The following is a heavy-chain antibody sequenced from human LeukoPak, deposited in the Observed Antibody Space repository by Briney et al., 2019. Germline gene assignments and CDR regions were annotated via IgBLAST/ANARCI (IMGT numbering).Heavy chain of an antibody. D-gene: IGHD3-10*01. CDR2: INHSGST. V-gene: IGHV4-34*01. J-gene: IGHJ5*02. CDR1: GGSFSGYY. CDR3: ARSLSGGFDP. Sequence: PSETLSLTCAVYGGSFSGYYWSWIRQPPGKGLEWIGEINHSGSTNYSPSLKSRVTISVDTSMNQFSLKLSSVTAADTAVYYCARSLSGGFDPWGQGTLVTVSS.